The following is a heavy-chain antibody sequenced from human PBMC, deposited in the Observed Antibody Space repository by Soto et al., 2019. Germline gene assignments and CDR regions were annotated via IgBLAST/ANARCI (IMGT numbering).Heavy chain of an antibody. CDR2: TYHRGST. CDR1: GVSISSYF. D-gene: IGHD6-25*01. Sequence: XGTLSITCSVSGVSISSYFWSWIRQAPGRGLEWIGYTYHRGSTNYSPSLKSRVAISLDTSENQFSLKVNSVTAADTAVYYCARIGGYHGPLDYWGQGTPVTVSS. V-gene: IGHV4-59*01. CDR3: ARIGGYHGPLDY. J-gene: IGHJ4*02.